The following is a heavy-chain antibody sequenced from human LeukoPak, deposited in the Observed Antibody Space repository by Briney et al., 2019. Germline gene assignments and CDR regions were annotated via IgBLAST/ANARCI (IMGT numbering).Heavy chain of an antibody. J-gene: IGHJ3*02. V-gene: IGHV3-74*01. CDR2: INSDGSNT. CDR3: ARGGAFHAFDI. Sequence: PGGSLRLSCAASGFTFSDHWMHWVRQPPGKGLVWVSRINSDGSNTAYADSVKGRFTIYRDNAKNTLFLQMNSLRTEDTAVYYCARGGAFHAFDIWGHGAMVTVSS. CDR1: GFTFSDHW.